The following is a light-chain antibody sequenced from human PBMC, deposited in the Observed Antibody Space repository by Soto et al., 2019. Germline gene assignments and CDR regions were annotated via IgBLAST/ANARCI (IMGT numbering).Light chain of an antibody. J-gene: IGLJ1*01. CDR1: SSDVGGYNY. V-gene: IGLV2-14*01. CDR2: DVS. Sequence: QPASVSGSPGQSITISCTGTSSDVGGYNYVSWYQQHPGKAPKLMIYDVSNRPSGVSNRFSGSKSGNTASLTISGLQAEDEADYYCSSYTRSSTLEVFGTGTKLTVL. CDR3: SSYTRSSTLEV.